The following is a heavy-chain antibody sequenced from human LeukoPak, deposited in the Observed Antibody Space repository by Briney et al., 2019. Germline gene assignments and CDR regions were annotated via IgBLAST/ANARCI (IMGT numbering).Heavy chain of an antibody. V-gene: IGHV4-59*01. CDR3: ARSNYCSSTSCPIGTDAFDI. D-gene: IGHD2-2*01. CDR2: IYYSGST. CDR1: GGSISSYY. Sequence: SETLSLTCTVSGGSISSYYWSWIRQPPGKGLEWIGYIYYSGSTNYNPSLKSRVTISVDTSKNQFSLKLSSVTAADTAVYYCARSNYCSSTSCPIGTDAFDIWGQGTMVTVSS. J-gene: IGHJ3*02.